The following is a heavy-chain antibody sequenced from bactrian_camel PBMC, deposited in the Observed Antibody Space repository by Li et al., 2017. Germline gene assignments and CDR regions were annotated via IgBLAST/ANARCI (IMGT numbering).Heavy chain of an antibody. Sequence: DVQLVESGGGSVQAGESLRLSCVASGYTGSALCMGWFRQLPGKEREGIASIDNDGRTTHYAESVRGRFTVSKDNAKNTMYLQMNGLKPEDTAVYYCQVDLDIETCYDLDYEYAYWGQGTQVTVS. V-gene: IGHV3S40*01. CDR1: GYTGSALC. D-gene: IGHD1*01. J-gene: IGHJ4*01. CDR2: IDNDGRTT. CDR3: QVDLDIETCYDLDYEYAY.